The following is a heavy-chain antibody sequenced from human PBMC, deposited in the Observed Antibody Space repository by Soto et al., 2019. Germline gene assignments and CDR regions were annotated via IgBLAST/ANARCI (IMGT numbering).Heavy chain of an antibody. CDR2: INHSGST. CDR1: GGSFSGYY. CDR3: ARGRRSIAARPIGNWFDP. D-gene: IGHD6-6*01. J-gene: IGHJ5*02. Sequence: PSETLSLTCAVYGGSFSGYYWSWIRQPPGKGLEWIGEINHSGSTNYNPSLKSRVTISVDTSKNQFSLKLSSVTAADTAVYYCARGRRSIAARPIGNWFDPWGQGTLVTVSS. V-gene: IGHV4-34*01.